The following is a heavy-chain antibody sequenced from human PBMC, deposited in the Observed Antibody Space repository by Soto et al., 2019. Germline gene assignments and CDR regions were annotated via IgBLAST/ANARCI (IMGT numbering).Heavy chain of an antibody. V-gene: IGHV1-69*13. CDR1: GGTFSSYA. J-gene: IGHJ4*02. CDR3: AIKAAYDILTGYDFDY. CDR2: IIPIFGTA. Sequence: SVKVSCKASGGTFSSYAISWVRQAPGQGLEWMGGIIPIFGTANYAQKFQGRVTITADESTSTAYMELSSLRSEDTAVYYCAIKAAYDILTGYDFDYWGQGTLVTVPS. D-gene: IGHD3-9*01.